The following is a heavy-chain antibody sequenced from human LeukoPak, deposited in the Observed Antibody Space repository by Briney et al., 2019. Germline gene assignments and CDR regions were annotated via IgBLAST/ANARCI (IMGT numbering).Heavy chain of an antibody. CDR1: GYTFTSYG. CDR2: ISGYNANT. D-gene: IGHD1-26*01. J-gene: IGHJ4*02. CDR3: AREESIGSFQFLHDY. Sequence: ASVKVSCKASGYTFTSYGISWVRQAPGQGLEWMGWISGYNANTKYEQQLQGRVTMTTDTSTSTAYMELRSLTSDDTAVYYCAREESIGSFQFLHDYWGQGTLVTVSS. V-gene: IGHV1-18*01.